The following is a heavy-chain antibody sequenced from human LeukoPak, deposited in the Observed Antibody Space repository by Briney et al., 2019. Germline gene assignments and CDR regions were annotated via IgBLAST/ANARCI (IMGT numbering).Heavy chain of an antibody. CDR3: ARARTVWGDYEYYFDY. J-gene: IGHJ4*02. CDR1: GFTFSDHF. CDR2: TRNKANSYTT. V-gene: IGHV3-72*01. D-gene: IGHD4-17*01. Sequence: GGSLRLSCAASGFTFSDHFMDWVRQAPGKGLEWVGRTRNKANSYTTQYAASVKGRFTISRDDSKNSLYLQMNSLKTEDTAVYYCARARTVWGDYEYYFDYWGQGTLVTVSS.